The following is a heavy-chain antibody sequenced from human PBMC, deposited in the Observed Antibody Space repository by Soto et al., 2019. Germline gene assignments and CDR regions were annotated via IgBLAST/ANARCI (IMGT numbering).Heavy chain of an antibody. D-gene: IGHD6-13*01. J-gene: IGHJ4*02. CDR2: VYNSGST. V-gene: IGHV4-59*01. CDR3: ARYRREAVAGYTLDN. Sequence: XETLSLTCTVSGGSIGSNYWTWIRQPPGKGLEWIGYVYNSGSTNYNPSPKSRVTISEDTSKSQFSLKVNSMTAADTAVYYCARYRREAVAGYTLDNWGQGILVTV. CDR1: GGSIGSNY.